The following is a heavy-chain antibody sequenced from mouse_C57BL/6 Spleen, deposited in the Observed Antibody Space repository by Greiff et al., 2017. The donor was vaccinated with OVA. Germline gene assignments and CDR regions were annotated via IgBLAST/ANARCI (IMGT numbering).Heavy chain of an antibody. CDR2: IYPRSGNT. D-gene: IGHD1-1*01. J-gene: IGHJ1*03. CDR3: ARHLTTVAAKGYFDV. CDR1: GYTFTSYG. Sequence: VQLQQSGAELARPGASVKLSCKASGYTFTSYGISWVKQRTGQGLEWIGEIYPRSGNTYYNEKFKGKATLTADKSSSTAYMELRSLTSEDSAVYFCARHLTTVAAKGYFDVWGTGTTVTVSS. V-gene: IGHV1-81*01.